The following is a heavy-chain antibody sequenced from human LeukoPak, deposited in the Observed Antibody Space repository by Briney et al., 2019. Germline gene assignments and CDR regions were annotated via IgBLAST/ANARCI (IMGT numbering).Heavy chain of an antibody. CDR2: MNPNSGNT. D-gene: IGHD1-14*01. CDR3: ARGNRPRGLGYYYGMDV. V-gene: IGHV1-8*01. J-gene: IGHJ6*02. CDR1: GYTSTSYD. Sequence: GASVKVSCTASGYTSTSYDINWVRQATGQGLEWMGWMNPNSGNTGYAQKFQGRVTMTRNTSISTAYMELSSLRSEDTAVYYCARGNRPRGLGYYYGMDVWGQGTTVTVSS.